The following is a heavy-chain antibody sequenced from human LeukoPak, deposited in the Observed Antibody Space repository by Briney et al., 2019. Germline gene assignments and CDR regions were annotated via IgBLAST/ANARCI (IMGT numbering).Heavy chain of an antibody. Sequence: GGSLRLSCAASGFTLSSYWMSWVRQAPGKGLEWVANIKQDGSEKYYVDSVKGRFTISRDNAKNSLYLQMNGLRAEDTAVYYCARQGGSFFSFSTFFDYWGQGTLVTVSS. CDR2: IKQDGSEK. V-gene: IGHV3-7*01. CDR1: GFTLSSYW. D-gene: IGHD1-26*01. J-gene: IGHJ4*02. CDR3: ARQGGSFFSFSTFFDY.